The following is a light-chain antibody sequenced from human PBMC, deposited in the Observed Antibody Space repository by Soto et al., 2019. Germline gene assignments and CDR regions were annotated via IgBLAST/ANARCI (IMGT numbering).Light chain of an antibody. CDR3: QKYSSVPL. V-gene: IGKV1-27*01. CDR1: QGISNY. Sequence: DIQMTQSPSSLSASVGDRVTITCRASQGISNYIAWYQQKPGKAPKLLIYAASTLQSGLPSRVSGSGSGTDFTLTINSLQPEDVATYSCQKYSSVPLFGPGTKVDIK. CDR2: AAS. J-gene: IGKJ3*01.